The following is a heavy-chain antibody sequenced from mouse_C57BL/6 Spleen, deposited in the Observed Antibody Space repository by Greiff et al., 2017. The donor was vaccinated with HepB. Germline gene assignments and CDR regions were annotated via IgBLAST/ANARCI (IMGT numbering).Heavy chain of an antibody. CDR1: GYAFSSSW. D-gene: IGHD3-3*01. J-gene: IGHJ2*01. V-gene: IGHV1-82*01. Sequence: QVHVKQSGPELVKPGASVKISCKASGYAFSSSWMNWVKQRPGKGLEWIGRIYPGDGDTNYNGKFKGKATLTADKSSSTAYMQLSSLTSEDSAVYFCARSGEGPDLDYWGQGTTLTVSS. CDR3: ARSGEGPDLDY. CDR2: IYPGDGDT.